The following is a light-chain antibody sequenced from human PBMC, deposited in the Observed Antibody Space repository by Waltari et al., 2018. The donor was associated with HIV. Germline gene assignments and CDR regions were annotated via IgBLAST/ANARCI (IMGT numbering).Light chain of an antibody. CDR1: PNVDSW. V-gene: IGKV1-5*03. J-gene: IGKJ2*01. Sequence: IQMTQSPSLLSASVGDRVSITCRASPNVDSWLAWYQQRPGRAPKLLIYKASTLDYGVPARFSGSGSGTDFTLTISSLQPDDFATYYCQQYNSDFYTFGQGTRLDLK. CDR2: KAS. CDR3: QQYNSDFYT.